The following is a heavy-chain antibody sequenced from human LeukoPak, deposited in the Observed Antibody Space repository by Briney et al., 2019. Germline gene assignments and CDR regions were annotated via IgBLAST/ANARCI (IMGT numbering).Heavy chain of an antibody. Sequence: PGGSLRLSCAASGFTFSSYAMSWVRQAPGKGLEWVSAISGSGGSTHYADSVKGRFTISRDNSKNTLYLQMNSLRAEDTAVYYCAKDGLPYYYDSSGYIDYWGQGTLVTVSS. V-gene: IGHV3-23*01. J-gene: IGHJ4*02. CDR3: AKDGLPYYYDSSGYIDY. D-gene: IGHD3-22*01. CDR1: GFTFSSYA. CDR2: ISGSGGST.